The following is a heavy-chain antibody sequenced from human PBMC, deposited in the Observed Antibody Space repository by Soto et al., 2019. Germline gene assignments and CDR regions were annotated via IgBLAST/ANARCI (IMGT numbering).Heavy chain of an antibody. V-gene: IGHV4-34*01. Sequence: SETLSLTCAVYGGSFSDFYWSWIRQSPGKGLEWIGEINHSGSTTYNPSLESRVTISVDTSKNQFSLKLSSVTAADSAMYYCARGRIKLCIAGTANKGPNWSDPRGPGALVPLFS. J-gene: IGHJ5*02. CDR1: GGSFSDFY. CDR2: INHSGST. CDR3: ARGRIKLCIAGTANKGPNWSDP. D-gene: IGHD6-13*01.